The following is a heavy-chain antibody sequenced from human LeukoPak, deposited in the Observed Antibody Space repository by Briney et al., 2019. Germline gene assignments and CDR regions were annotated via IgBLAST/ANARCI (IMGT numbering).Heavy chain of an antibody. CDR3: ARAGLLWFGDYYYMDV. V-gene: IGHV4-39*07. CDR2: ISNSGST. Sequence: PSETLSLTCTVSGGSISSSSHYWGWIRQPPGKGLEWIGSISNSGSTYYNPSLKSRVTISVDTSNNQFSLKLSSVTAADTAVYYCARAGLLWFGDYYYMDVWGKGTTVTISS. CDR1: GGSISSSSHY. J-gene: IGHJ6*03. D-gene: IGHD3-10*01.